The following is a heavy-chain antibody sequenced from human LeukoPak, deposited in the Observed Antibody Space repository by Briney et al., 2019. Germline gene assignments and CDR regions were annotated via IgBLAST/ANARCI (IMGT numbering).Heavy chain of an antibody. CDR3: AREMNCGGECYFYYFDY. D-gene: IGHD2-21*01. V-gene: IGHV3-21*01. Sequence: GGSLRLSCAASGFTFSSYIMNWVRQAAGKGLEWVTSISRSSSYIYYADSVKGRFTISRDNAKHSLYMQMNSLRAEDTAVYYCAREMNCGGECYFYYFDYWGQGTLVTVSS. J-gene: IGHJ4*02. CDR1: GFTFSSYI. CDR2: ISRSSSYI.